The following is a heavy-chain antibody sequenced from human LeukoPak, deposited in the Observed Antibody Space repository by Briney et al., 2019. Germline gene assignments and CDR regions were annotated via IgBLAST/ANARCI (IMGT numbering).Heavy chain of an antibody. D-gene: IGHD4-17*01. J-gene: IGHJ4*02. CDR2: IRFDGSEK. CDR3: ARDTVTTVDY. V-gene: IGHV3-30*02. Sequence: GGSLRLSCVASGFSFSSYGMHWVRRAPGKGLEWMTFIRFDGSEKYYADSVKGRFTISRDYSKNTLYLQMNSLRAEDTAVYYCARDTVTTVDYWGQGTLVTVSS. CDR1: GFSFSSYG.